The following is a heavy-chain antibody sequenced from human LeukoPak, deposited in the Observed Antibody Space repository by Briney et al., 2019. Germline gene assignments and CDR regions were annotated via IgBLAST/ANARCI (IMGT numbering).Heavy chain of an antibody. CDR3: ARQPPVTAAMFYYYYYYMDV. Sequence: GGSLRLFCAASGVTFSSYAVNRVRQAPGKGLEGEAVISYDGSNKYYADSVKGRFTISRDNSKNTLYLQMNSLRAEDTAVYYCARQPPVTAAMFYYYYYYMDVWGKGTTVIVSS. V-gene: IGHV3-30*01. CDR1: GVTFSSYA. CDR2: ISYDGSNK. J-gene: IGHJ6*03. D-gene: IGHD2-2*01.